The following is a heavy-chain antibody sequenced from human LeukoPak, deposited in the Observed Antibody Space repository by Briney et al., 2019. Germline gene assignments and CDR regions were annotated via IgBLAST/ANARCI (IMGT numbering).Heavy chain of an antibody. CDR3: ARILGYCSSTSCYGLDY. CDR1: GSTFSSYE. V-gene: IGHV3-48*03. J-gene: IGHJ4*02. CDR2: ISSSGSTI. Sequence: PGGSLRLSCAASGSTFSSYEMNWVRQAPGKGLEWVSYISSSGSTIYYADSVKGRFTISRDNAKNSLYLQTNSLRAEDTAVYYCARILGYCSSTSCYGLDYWGQGTLVTVSS. D-gene: IGHD2-2*01.